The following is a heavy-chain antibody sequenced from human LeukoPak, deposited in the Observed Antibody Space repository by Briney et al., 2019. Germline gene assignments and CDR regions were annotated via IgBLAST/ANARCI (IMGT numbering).Heavy chain of an antibody. CDR3: ARRLESGGYNWFDP. J-gene: IGHJ5*02. V-gene: IGHV4-34*01. D-gene: IGHD3-10*01. Sequence: SETLSLTCAVYGGSFSGYYWSWIRQPPGKGLEWIGEINHSGSTSYNPSLKSRVTISVDTSKNQFSLKLSSVTAADTAVYYCARRLESGGYNWFDPWGQGTLVTVSS. CDR2: INHSGST. CDR1: GGSFSGYY.